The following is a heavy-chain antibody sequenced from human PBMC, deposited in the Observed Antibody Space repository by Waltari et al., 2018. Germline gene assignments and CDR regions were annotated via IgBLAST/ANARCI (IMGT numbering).Heavy chain of an antibody. J-gene: IGHJ6*03. D-gene: IGHD6-19*01. Sequence: QLQLQESGPGLVKPSETLSLTCTVSGGSISSSSYYWGWIRQPPGKGLEWIGSIYYSGSPSYNGSLRSRVTMSIDTSENQFSLSLSSVIAADTAVYYCARVSAASGWAGTYYYMDVWGRGTTVTVSS. V-gene: IGHV4-39*07. CDR1: GGSISSSSYY. CDR2: IYYSGSP. CDR3: ARVSAASGWAGTYYYMDV.